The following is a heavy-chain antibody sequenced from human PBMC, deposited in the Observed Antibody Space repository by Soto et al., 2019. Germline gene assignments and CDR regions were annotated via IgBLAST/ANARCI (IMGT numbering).Heavy chain of an antibody. CDR2: ILVDGRT. CDR3: AKATATGGGAFDI. J-gene: IGHJ3*02. V-gene: IGHV3-23*01. D-gene: IGHD2-8*02. CDR1: GFFCSSYD. Sequence: GGSLRLSCAASGFFCSSYDMSWVRQAPGKGLEWVSTILVDGRTFYVDSVKGRFTISRDSSQNTVYLQMNSLTVGDTALYYCAKATATGGGAFDICGQGAMVTVSS.